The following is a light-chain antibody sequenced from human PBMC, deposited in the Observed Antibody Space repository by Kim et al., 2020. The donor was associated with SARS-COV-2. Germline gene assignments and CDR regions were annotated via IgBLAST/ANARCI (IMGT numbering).Light chain of an antibody. CDR2: AVS. V-gene: IGKV1-6*01. Sequence: AIQMTQSPSSLSASVGDSVTITCRASRGIREKLGWYQQKPGQAPKLLIHAVSTLHSGVPSRFSGSGFDTAFTLTISSLQPEDFATYYCLQDNGFPWSFGQGTKVDIK. CDR3: LQDNGFPWS. CDR1: RGIREK. J-gene: IGKJ1*01.